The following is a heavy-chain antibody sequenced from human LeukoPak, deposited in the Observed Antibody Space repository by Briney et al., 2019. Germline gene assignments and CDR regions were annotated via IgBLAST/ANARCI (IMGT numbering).Heavy chain of an antibody. V-gene: IGHV4-4*07. D-gene: IGHD4-17*01. CDR2: IYSSGST. CDR1: GGSISSYY. Sequence: SETLSLTCTVSGGSISSYYWSWIRQPAGKGLEWIGRIYSSGSTNYNPSLKSRVTISVDTSKNQFSLKLSSVTAADTAVYYCARVPTVTFFDYWGQGTLVTVSS. CDR3: ARVPTVTFFDY. J-gene: IGHJ4*02.